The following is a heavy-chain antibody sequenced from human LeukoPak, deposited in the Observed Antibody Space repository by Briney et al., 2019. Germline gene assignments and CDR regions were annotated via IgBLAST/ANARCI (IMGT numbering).Heavy chain of an antibody. V-gene: IGHV3-23*01. CDR2: ISGSGGST. D-gene: IGHD3-16*02. Sequence: GGSLRLSCAASGFTFSSYAMSWVRQAPGKGLEWVSAISGSGGSTYYADSVKGRFTISRDNSKNTLYLQMNSLRAEGTAVYYCAKLSFGGVIVPPFFDYWGQGTLVTVSS. CDR1: GFTFSSYA. CDR3: AKLSFGGVIVPPFFDY. J-gene: IGHJ4*02.